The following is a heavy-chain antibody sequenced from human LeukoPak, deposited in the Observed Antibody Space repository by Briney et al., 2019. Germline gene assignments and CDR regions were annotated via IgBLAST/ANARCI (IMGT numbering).Heavy chain of an antibody. CDR3: ARMDTTLDY. D-gene: IGHD2/OR15-2a*01. CDR2: IYYSGST. CDR1: GGSINSYY. J-gene: IGHJ4*02. V-gene: IGHV4-59*01. Sequence: SETLSLTCTVSGGSINSYYWSWIRQPPGKGLEWIGYIYYSGSTNYNPSLKSRVTISVDTSKNQFSLKLSSVTAADTAVYYCARMDTTLDYWGQGTLVTVSS.